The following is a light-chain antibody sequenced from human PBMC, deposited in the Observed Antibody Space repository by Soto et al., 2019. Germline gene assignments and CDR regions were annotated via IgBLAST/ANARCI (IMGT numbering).Light chain of an antibody. CDR3: QAWASSTVV. CDR2: QHS. J-gene: IGLJ2*01. Sequence: SYELTQPPSVSVSPGQTASITCSGDKLGDKYACWYQQKPGQSPVLVIYQHSKLPSGIPERFSGSNSGNTATLTISGTQAMDEADYYCQAWASSTVVFGGGTKVPVL. V-gene: IGLV3-1*01. CDR1: KLGDKY.